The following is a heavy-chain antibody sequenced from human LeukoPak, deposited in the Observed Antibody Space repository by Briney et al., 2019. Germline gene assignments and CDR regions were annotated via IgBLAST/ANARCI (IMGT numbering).Heavy chain of an antibody. CDR1: GGSISSSSYY. J-gene: IGHJ4*02. CDR2: IYYSGST. CDR3: ARTTAPQAVWYYFDY. D-gene: IGHD4-11*01. Sequence: PSETLSLTCTVSGGSISSSSYYWGWIRQPPGKGLEWIGSIYYSGSTYYNPSLKSRVTISVDTSKNQFSLKLSSVTAADTAVYYCARTTAPQAVWYYFDYWGQGTLVTVSS. V-gene: IGHV4-39*01.